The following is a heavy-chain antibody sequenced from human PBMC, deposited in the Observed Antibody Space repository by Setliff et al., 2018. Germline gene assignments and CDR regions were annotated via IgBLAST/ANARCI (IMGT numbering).Heavy chain of an antibody. CDR2: IYTSGST. V-gene: IGHV4-4*07. CDR3: ARGIITMVRGVITFSYYFDY. D-gene: IGHD3-10*01. J-gene: IGHJ4*02. CDR1: GGSISSYY. Sequence: NPSETLSLTCTVSGGSISSYYWSWIRQPAGKGLEWIGRIYTSGSTNYNPSLKSRVTMSVDTSKNQFSLKLSSVTAAATAVYYCARGIITMVRGVITFSYYFDYWGQGTLVTVSS.